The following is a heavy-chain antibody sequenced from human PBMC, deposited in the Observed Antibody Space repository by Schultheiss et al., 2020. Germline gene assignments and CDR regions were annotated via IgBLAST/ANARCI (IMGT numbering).Heavy chain of an antibody. Sequence: SETLSLTCAVSGYSISSGYYWGWIRQPPGKGLEWIGYIYYSGSTYYNPSLQSRVTISVDTSKNQFSLKLSSVTAADTAVYYCARGPLMTTVTTLLDYWGQGTLVTVSS. J-gene: IGHJ4*02. CDR1: GYSISSGYY. D-gene: IGHD4-17*01. CDR3: ARGPLMTTVTTLLDY. V-gene: IGHV4-38-2*01. CDR2: IYYSGST.